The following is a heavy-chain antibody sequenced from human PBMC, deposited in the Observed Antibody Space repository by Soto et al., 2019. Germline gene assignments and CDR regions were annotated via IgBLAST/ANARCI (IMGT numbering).Heavy chain of an antibody. CDR2: IYYSENT. CDR3: PRRGSAYGFDP. D-gene: IGHD4-17*01. CDR1: GESVCISV. Sequence: PSGCMALRSTVCGESVCISVWTWSRQPPGKGLEWIEYIYYSENTNYDPSLKSRVTISVDTSKNQFALKLSSVTAADTAVCYCPRRGSAYGFDPWGQGTLVTVSS. V-gene: IGHV4-59*02. J-gene: IGHJ5*02.